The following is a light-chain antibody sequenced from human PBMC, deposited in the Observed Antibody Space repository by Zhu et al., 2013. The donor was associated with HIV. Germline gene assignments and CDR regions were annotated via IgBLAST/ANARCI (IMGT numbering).Light chain of an antibody. J-gene: IGKJ3*01. V-gene: IGKV1-27*01. CDR2: AAS. CDR3: QQYSRAPFT. Sequence: DIQMTQSPSSLSASVGDRVSITCRASQGISDHLAWYQQRPGAGPQLLIYAASTLQSGVPSRFSGSGSGTDFTLTISSLQPEDVATYYCQQYSRAPFTFGPGTKVEI. CDR1: QGISDH.